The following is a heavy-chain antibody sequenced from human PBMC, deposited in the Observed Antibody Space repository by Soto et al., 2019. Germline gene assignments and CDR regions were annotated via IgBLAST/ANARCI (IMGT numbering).Heavy chain of an antibody. CDR3: ARDPSSLDDSSGYYPMDV. D-gene: IGHD3-22*01. Sequence: GGSLRLSCAASGFTFSSYAMSWVRQAPGKGLEWVSAISGSGGSTYYADSVKGRFTISRDNSKNTLYLQMNSLRAEDTAVYYCARDPSSLDDSSGYYPMDVWGQGTTVTVSS. V-gene: IGHV3-23*01. CDR2: ISGSGGST. CDR1: GFTFSSYA. J-gene: IGHJ6*02.